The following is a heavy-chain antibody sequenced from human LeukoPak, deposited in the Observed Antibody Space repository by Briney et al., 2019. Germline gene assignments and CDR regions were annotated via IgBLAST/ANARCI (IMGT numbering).Heavy chain of an antibody. D-gene: IGHD3-10*01. Sequence: GGSLRLSCEASGFTLRSYEMNWVRKAPGKGLGWVSYISSSGSTIYYADSVKGRFIISRDNAKNSLYLQMNSLRAEDTAVYYCARGYYGSGSRHFDYWGQGTLVTVSS. CDR1: GFTLRSYE. CDR2: ISSSGSTI. CDR3: ARGYYGSGSRHFDY. J-gene: IGHJ4*02. V-gene: IGHV3-48*03.